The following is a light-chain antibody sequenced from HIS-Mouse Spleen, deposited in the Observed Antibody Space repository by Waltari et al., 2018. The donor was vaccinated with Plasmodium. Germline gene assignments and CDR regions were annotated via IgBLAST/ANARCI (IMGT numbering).Light chain of an antibody. J-gene: IGKJ3*01. Sequence: EIVMTQSPATLSVSPGERATLSCRASQSVSSNLAWYQQKPGQHPSLLIYGASTRATGIPARCSGSGSGTEFTLTISSLQSEDFAVYYCQQYNNWSFTFGPGTKVDIK. V-gene: IGKV3-15*01. CDR2: GAS. CDR3: QQYNNWSFT. CDR1: QSVSSN.